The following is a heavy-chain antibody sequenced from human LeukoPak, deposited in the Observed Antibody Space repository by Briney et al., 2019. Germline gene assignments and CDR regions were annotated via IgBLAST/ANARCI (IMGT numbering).Heavy chain of an antibody. Sequence: SVKVSCKASGITFSTSAMQWVRQARGQHLEWVGWIVVGSGSTSYAQKFQERVTITRDMSTSTVYMELSGLRSEDTAVYYCAAGYYSCWSYFNYWGQGTLVTVSS. CDR2: IVVGSGST. CDR1: GITFSTSA. D-gene: IGHD6-13*01. J-gene: IGHJ4*02. V-gene: IGHV1-58*02. CDR3: AAGYYSCWSYFNY.